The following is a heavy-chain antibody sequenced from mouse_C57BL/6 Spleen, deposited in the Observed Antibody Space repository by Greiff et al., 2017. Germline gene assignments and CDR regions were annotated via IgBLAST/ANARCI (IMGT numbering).Heavy chain of an antibody. CDR1: GYPFTSYW. CDR2: IDPSDSYT. CDR3: ARSSYDLYWYFDV. V-gene: IGHV1-69*01. D-gene: IGHD2-3*01. Sequence: QVQLQQPGAELVMPGASVKLSCKASGYPFTSYWMPWVKQRPGQGLEWIGEIDPSDSYTNYNQKFKGKSTLTVDKSSSTAYMQLSSLTSEDSAVYYCARSSYDLYWYFDVWGTGTTVTVSS. J-gene: IGHJ1*03.